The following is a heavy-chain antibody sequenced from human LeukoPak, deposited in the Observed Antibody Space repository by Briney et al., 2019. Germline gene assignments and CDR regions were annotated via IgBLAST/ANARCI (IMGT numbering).Heavy chain of an antibody. CDR2: IYTSGST. Sequence: PSETLSLTCTVSGGSISSYYWSWIRQPAGKGLEWIGRIYTSGSTNYNPSLKSRVTMSVDTSKNQFSLKLSSVTAADTAVYYCARDNVDYGDYWSYFDYWGQGTLVTVSS. V-gene: IGHV4-4*07. J-gene: IGHJ4*02. CDR1: GGSISSYY. D-gene: IGHD4-17*01. CDR3: ARDNVDYGDYWSYFDY.